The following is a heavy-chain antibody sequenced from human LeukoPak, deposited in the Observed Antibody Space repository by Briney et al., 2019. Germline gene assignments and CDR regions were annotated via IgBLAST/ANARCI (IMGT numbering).Heavy chain of an antibody. J-gene: IGHJ4*02. CDR1: GFTFSSYW. CDR3: ARVAETIYYGDYGDY. Sequence: GGSLRLSCAASGFTFSSYWMHWVRQAPGKGLVWVSRINSDGSGTSYADSVKGRFTISRDNAKNTLYLQMNSLRAEDAAVYYCARVAETIYYGDYGDYWGQGTLVTVSS. D-gene: IGHD4-17*01. CDR2: INSDGSGT. V-gene: IGHV3-74*01.